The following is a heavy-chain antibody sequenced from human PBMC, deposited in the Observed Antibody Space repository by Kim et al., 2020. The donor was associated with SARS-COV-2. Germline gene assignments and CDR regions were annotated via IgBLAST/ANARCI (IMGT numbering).Heavy chain of an antibody. V-gene: IGHV3-33*01. J-gene: IGHJ4*02. CDR3: ARDLTGSIDY. D-gene: IGHD1-1*01. Sequence: SHIDHADSLKGRFTISRDNSKNTPYRQLNSRRAEDAAVYYCARDLTGSIDYWGQGTLVTVSS. CDR2: SHI.